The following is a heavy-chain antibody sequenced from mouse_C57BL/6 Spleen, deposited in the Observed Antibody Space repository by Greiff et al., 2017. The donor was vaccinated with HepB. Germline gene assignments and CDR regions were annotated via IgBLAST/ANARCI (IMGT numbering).Heavy chain of an antibody. D-gene: IGHD1-1*01. V-gene: IGHV5-17*01. CDR1: GFTFSDYG. CDR2: ISSGSSTI. CDR3: ARPYEYGSSFYAMDY. Sequence: VQRVESGGGLVKPGGSLKLSCAASGFTFSDYGMHWVRQAPEKGLEWVAYISSGSSTIYYADTVKGRFTISRDNAKNTLFLQMTSLRSEDTAMYYCARPYEYGSSFYAMDYWGQGTSVTVSS. J-gene: IGHJ4*01.